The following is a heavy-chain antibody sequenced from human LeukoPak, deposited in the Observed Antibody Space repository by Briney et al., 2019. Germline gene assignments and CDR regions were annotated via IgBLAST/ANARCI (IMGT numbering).Heavy chain of an antibody. Sequence: GGSLRLSSAASGFAVSNNYMSWVRQAPGKGLEWVSVIYSGGSMYYADSVKGRFTISRDDSKNTIYLQMNSLRAEDTAFYYCAKNTILVATETWGQGTLVTVSS. V-gene: IGHV3-53*01. CDR2: IYSGGSM. CDR1: GFAVSNNY. J-gene: IGHJ5*02. CDR3: AKNTILVATET. D-gene: IGHD5-12*01.